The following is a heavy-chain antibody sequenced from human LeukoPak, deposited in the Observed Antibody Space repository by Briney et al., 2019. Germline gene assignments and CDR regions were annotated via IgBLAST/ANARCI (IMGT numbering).Heavy chain of an antibody. J-gene: IGHJ6*03. V-gene: IGHV3-15*01. CDR1: GFTFSNAW. Sequence: GGSLRLSCAASGFTFSNAWMTWVRQAPGKGLEWVGRIYRNADGGKTDYAAPVKGRFTISRDDSKNTLYLQMNSLKTEDTAVYYCTTDLDYGDYYYYYYMDVWGKGTTVTVSS. CDR3: TTDLDYGDYYYYYYMDV. D-gene: IGHD4-17*01. CDR2: IYRNADGGKT.